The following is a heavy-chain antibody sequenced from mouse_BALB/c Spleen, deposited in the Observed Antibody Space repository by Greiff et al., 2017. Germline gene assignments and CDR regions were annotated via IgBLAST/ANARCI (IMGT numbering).Heavy chain of an antibody. CDR1: GFTFSSFG. Sequence: EVKVVESGGGLVQPGGSRKLSCAASGFTFSSFGMHWVRQAPEKGLEWVAYISSGSSTIYYADTVKGRFTISRDNPKNTLFLQMTSLRSEDTAMYYCARPSTATSWFAYWGQGTLVTVSA. CDR3: ARPSTATSWFAY. J-gene: IGHJ3*01. CDR2: ISSGSSTI. D-gene: IGHD1-2*01. V-gene: IGHV5-17*02.